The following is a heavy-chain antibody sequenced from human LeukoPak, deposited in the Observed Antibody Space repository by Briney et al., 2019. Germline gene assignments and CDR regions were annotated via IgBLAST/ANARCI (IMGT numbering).Heavy chain of an antibody. CDR3: ARDRDERYFDWLSPNYYYYYGMDV. J-gene: IGHJ6*02. D-gene: IGHD3-9*01. V-gene: IGHV3-11*01. Sequence: GGSLRLSCAASGFTFSDYYMSWIRQAPGKGLEWVSYISSSGSTIYYADSVKGRFTISRDNAKNSLYLQMNSLRAEDTAVYYCARDRDERYFDWLSPNYYYYYGMDVWGQGTTVTVSS. CDR1: GFTFSDYY. CDR2: ISSSGSTI.